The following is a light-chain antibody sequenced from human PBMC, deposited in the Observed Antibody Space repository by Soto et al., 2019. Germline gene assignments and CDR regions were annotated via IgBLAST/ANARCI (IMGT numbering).Light chain of an antibody. CDR2: GAS. J-gene: IGKJ2*01. Sequence: EIVLTQSPGPLSLSPGERATLSCRASQSVSSSYLAWYQQKPGQAPRLLIYGASSRATGIPDRFSGSGSGTDFTLTISRLEPEDFGVYYCQQYGSSPLYTFGQGTKLEIK. CDR1: QSVSSSY. CDR3: QQYGSSPLYT. V-gene: IGKV3-20*01.